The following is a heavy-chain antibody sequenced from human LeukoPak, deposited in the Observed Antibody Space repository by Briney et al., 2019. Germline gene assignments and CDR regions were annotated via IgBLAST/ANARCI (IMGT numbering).Heavy chain of an antibody. CDR3: ARGRPHGNDY. Sequence: GGSLRLSCAASGFTFGSYSMNWVRQAPGKGLEWVSYISSSSSTIYYADSVKGRFTISRDNAKNSLYLQMNSLRAEDTAVYYCARGRPHGNDYWGQGTLVTVSS. V-gene: IGHV3-48*01. D-gene: IGHD4-23*01. J-gene: IGHJ4*02. CDR1: GFTFGSYS. CDR2: ISSSSSTI.